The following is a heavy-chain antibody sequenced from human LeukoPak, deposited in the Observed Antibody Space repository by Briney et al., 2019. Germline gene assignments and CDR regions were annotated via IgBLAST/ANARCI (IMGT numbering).Heavy chain of an antibody. V-gene: IGHV4-39*01. CDR3: ARQDYDILTGYSLWSYFDY. J-gene: IGHJ4*02. D-gene: IGHD3-9*01. CDR2: IYYSGST. Sequence: PSETLSLTCTVSGGSISSSSYYWGWIRLPPGKGLEWIGSIYYSGSTYYNPSLKSRVTISVDTSKNQFSLKLSSVTAADTAVYYCARQDYDILTGYSLWSYFDYWGQGTLVTVSS. CDR1: GGSISSSSYY.